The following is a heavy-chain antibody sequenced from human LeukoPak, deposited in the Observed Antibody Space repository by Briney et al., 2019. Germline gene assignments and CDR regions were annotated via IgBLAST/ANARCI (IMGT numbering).Heavy chain of an antibody. CDR1: GGTFSSYA. D-gene: IGHD6-13*01. Sequence: SVKVSCKASGGTFSSYAISWVRQAPGQGLEWMGGIIPIFGTANYAQKFQGRVTITADESTSTAYMELSSLRSEDTAVYYCARECEVRERQLVHAFDIWGQGTMVTVSS. CDR3: ARECEVRERQLVHAFDI. V-gene: IGHV1-69*13. CDR2: IIPIFGTA. J-gene: IGHJ3*02.